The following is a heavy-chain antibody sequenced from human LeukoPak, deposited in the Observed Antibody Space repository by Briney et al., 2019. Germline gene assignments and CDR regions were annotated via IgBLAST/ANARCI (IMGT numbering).Heavy chain of an antibody. V-gene: IGHV1-69*01. CDR3: ASAYDILKYFDY. Sequence: SVELSYKASGRTFSIYAISWARQAPGQGLEWMGGIIPIFGAAKYAQKFQGRVTITADESTSTAYMELSSLRSEDTAVYYCASAYDILKYFDYWGQGTLVTVSS. CDR2: IIPIFGAA. J-gene: IGHJ4*02. CDR1: GRTFSIYA. D-gene: IGHD3-9*01.